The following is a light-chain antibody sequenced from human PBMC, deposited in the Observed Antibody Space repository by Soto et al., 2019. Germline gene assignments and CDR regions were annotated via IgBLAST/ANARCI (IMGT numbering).Light chain of an antibody. CDR2: GAS. Sequence: IVLTLSPGTLSLSQGERATLSCRASQSVSSSYLAWYQQKPGQAPRLLIYGASSRATGIPGRFSGSGSGTDFTLTISRLEPEDFAVYYCQQYGRSPFTFGPGAKVDIK. J-gene: IGKJ3*01. CDR1: QSVSSSY. V-gene: IGKV3-20*01. CDR3: QQYGRSPFT.